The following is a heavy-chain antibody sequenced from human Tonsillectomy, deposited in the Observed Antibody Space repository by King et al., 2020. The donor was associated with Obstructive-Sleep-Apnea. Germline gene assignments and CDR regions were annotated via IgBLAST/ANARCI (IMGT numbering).Heavy chain of an antibody. V-gene: IGHV5-51*01. CDR1: GYNFTTYW. D-gene: IGHD3-22*01. Sequence: QLVQSGAEVKKPGESLKISCKGSGYNFTTYWIGWVRQMPGKGLEWMGIIYPGDSETRYSPSFQGQVTISADKSISTAYLQWSSLKASDTAMYYCARGMYYYESSGYYYDYFDYWGQGTLVTVSS. J-gene: IGHJ4*02. CDR2: IYPGDSET. CDR3: ARGMYYYESSGYYYDYFDY.